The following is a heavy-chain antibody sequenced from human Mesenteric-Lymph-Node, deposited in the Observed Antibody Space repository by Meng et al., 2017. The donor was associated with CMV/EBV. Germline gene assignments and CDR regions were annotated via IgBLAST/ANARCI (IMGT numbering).Heavy chain of an antibody. D-gene: IGHD6-13*01. Sequence: ASVKVSCKASGYSFTAYYMHWVRQAPGQGLEWMGWINPNSGDTNYARNFQGRVTMARDTSITTAYMELSRLSSDDTAVYYCARAQYSSSWTHYYYYGMDVWGQGTTVTVSS. V-gene: IGHV1-2*02. J-gene: IGHJ6*02. CDR2: INPNSGDT. CDR3: ARAQYSSSWTHYYYYGMDV. CDR1: GYSFTAYY.